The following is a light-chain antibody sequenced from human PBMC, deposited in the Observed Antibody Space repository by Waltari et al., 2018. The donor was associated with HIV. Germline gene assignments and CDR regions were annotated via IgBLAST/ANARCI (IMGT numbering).Light chain of an antibody. Sequence: EIVLTQSPGTLSLSPGERVTLSCRASERIDTTFLAWYQQKRGQAPRLLFFGASRRATGIPDRFSGSGSGTDFTLTIDRLDPEDFAVYYCQQYLGSPRTFGQGTKVEIK. V-gene: IGKV3-20*01. CDR1: ERIDTTF. CDR3: QQYLGSPRT. CDR2: GAS. J-gene: IGKJ1*01.